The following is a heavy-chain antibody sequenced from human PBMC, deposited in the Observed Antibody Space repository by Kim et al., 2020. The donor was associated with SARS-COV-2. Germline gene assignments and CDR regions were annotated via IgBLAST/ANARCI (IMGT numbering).Heavy chain of an antibody. CDR1: GGSFSGYY. D-gene: IGHD2-2*01. Sequence: SETLSLTCAVYGGSFSGYYWSWIRQPPGKGLEWIGEINHSGSTNYNPSLKSRVTISVDTSKNQFSLKLSSVTAADTAVYYCARGRVVPAAGGDYYYSYG. CDR2: INHSGST. CDR3: ARGRVVPAAGGDYYYSYG. V-gene: IGHV4-34*01. J-gene: IGHJ6*01.